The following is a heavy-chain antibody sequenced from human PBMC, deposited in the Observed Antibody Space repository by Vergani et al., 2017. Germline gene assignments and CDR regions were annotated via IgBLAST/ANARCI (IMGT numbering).Heavy chain of an antibody. CDR2: IVVGSGNT. D-gene: IGHD3-3*02. CDR3: ARDHFVPDYYYYYGMDV. Sequence: QMQLVQSGPEVKKPGTSVKVSCKASGFTFTSSAVQWVRQARGQRLEWIGWIVVGSGNTNYAQKFQERVTITRDMSTSTAYMELSSLRSEDTAVYYCARDHFVPDYYYYYGMDVWGQGTTVTVSS. J-gene: IGHJ6*02. CDR1: GFTFTSSA. V-gene: IGHV1-58*01.